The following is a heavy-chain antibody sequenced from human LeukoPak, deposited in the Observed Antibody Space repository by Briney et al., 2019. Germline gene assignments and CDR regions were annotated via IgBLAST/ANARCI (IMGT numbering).Heavy chain of an antibody. Sequence: PGGSLRLSCAASGFTFSSYGMHWVRQAPGKGLEWVAFIRYDGSNKYYADSVKGRFTISRDNSKNTLYLQMNSLRAEDTAVCYCAKLWAAGPYYYYMDVWGKGTTVTVSS. D-gene: IGHD6-13*01. CDR3: AKLWAAGPYYYYMDV. J-gene: IGHJ6*03. CDR2: IRYDGSNK. V-gene: IGHV3-30*02. CDR1: GFTFSSYG.